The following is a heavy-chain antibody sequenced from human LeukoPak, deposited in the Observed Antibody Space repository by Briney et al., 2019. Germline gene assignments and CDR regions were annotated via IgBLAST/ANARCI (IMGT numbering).Heavy chain of an antibody. CDR2: ISGSGGST. CDR1: GFTFSSYS. Sequence: GGSLRLSCAASGFTFSSYSMNWVRQAPGKGLEWVSAISGSGGSTYYADSVKGRFTISRDNSKNTLYLQMNSLRAEDTAVYYCAKRRGLELLYYYYMDVWGKGTTVTVSS. D-gene: IGHD1-7*01. V-gene: IGHV3-23*01. CDR3: AKRRGLELLYYYYMDV. J-gene: IGHJ6*03.